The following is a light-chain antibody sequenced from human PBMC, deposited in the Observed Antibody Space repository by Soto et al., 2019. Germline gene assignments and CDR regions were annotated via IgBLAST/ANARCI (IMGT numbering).Light chain of an antibody. CDR2: GAS. J-gene: IGKJ2*01. CDR3: QQYHNWPPQYT. Sequence: EIVMTQSPATLSVSPGERVTLSCRASQTISSNLAWYQQKPGQAPILLIHGASTRASGVPDRFSGSGSGTDFTLTISSLQSEDFAVYYCQQYHNWPPQYTFGLGTKLQIK. V-gene: IGKV3-15*01. CDR1: QTISSN.